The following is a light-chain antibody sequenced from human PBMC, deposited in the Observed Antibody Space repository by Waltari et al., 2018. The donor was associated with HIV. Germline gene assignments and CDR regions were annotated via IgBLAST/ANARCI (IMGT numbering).Light chain of an antibody. V-gene: IGKV3-15*01. CDR2: CAS. Sequence: DMVMPQSPATLSVSPGGRATLSCRASKSVSNSLDWYQQRPGQAPRLLFYCASTRATGIPGRFSGSGSGTEFTLTISSLQSEDFAVYYCQQYNSWPRTFGQGTKVGVK. CDR3: QQYNSWPRT. CDR1: KSVSNS. J-gene: IGKJ1*01.